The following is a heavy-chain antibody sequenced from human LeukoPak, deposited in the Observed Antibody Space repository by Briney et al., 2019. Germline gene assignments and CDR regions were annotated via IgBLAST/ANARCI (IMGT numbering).Heavy chain of an antibody. CDR2: IYYSGST. Sequence: SETLSLTCTVSGGSISSGGYYWSWIRQHPGKGLEWSGYIYYSGSTYYNPSLKSRVTISVDTSKSQFSLKLSSVTAADTAVYYCARGDSSGYYSPSLDYWGQGTLVTVSS. CDR3: ARGDSSGYYSPSLDY. J-gene: IGHJ4*02. CDR1: GGSISSGGYY. D-gene: IGHD3-22*01. V-gene: IGHV4-31*03.